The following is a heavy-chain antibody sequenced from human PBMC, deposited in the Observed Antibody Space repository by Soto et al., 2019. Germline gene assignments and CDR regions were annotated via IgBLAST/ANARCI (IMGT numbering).Heavy chain of an antibody. V-gene: IGHV3-7*03. J-gene: IGHJ4*02. D-gene: IGHD3-22*01. CDR3: ARGWEYYYDTSGSAYYFDS. CDR2: IKQDGSEK. CDR1: GFTFSSYW. Sequence: EVQLVESGGGLVQPGASLRLSCAASGFTFSSYWMSWVRQAPGKGLEWVANIKQDGSEKYYVDSVKGRFTISRDNAKNSLYLQMNSLRAEDMAMYYCARGWEYYYDTSGSAYYFDSWGQGTLVTVPS.